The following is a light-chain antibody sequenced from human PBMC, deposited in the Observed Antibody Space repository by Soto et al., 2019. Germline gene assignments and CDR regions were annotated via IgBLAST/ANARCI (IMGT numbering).Light chain of an antibody. Sequence: DIQMTQSPSTLSASVGDRVTLTCRASQSISPWLAWYQQKPGKAPNLLIYKASSLQSGVPSRFSGSGSGTEFTLTISSLQPDDFATYYCQQYNSYSYTFGQGTKLEIK. CDR1: QSISPW. CDR3: QQYNSYSYT. CDR2: KAS. V-gene: IGKV1-5*03. J-gene: IGKJ2*01.